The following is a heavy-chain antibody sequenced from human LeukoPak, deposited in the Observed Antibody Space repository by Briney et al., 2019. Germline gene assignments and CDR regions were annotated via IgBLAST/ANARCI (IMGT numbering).Heavy chain of an antibody. D-gene: IGHD4-17*01. CDR1: GGSISGSSYY. J-gene: IGHJ4*02. Sequence: SETLSLTCTVSGGSISGSSYYWGWIRQPPGKGLEWIGSIYYSGSTYYNPSLKSRVTISVDTSKNQFSLKLSSVTAADTAVYYCQPENPTVRWGQGTLVTVSS. CDR2: IYYSGST. CDR3: QPENPTVR. V-gene: IGHV4-39*07.